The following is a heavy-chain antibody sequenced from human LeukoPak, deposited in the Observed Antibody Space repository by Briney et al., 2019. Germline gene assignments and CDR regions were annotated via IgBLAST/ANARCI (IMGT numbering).Heavy chain of an antibody. J-gene: IGHJ4*02. CDR2: ISSDGGST. Sequence: LGGSLRLSCAASGFTFSNYSMHWVRQAPGKGLEYVSTISSDGGSTYYANSVKGRFTISRDNSKNTLYLQMGSLRAEDMAVYFCRRGGAAPAVVYWGQGTLVTVSS. V-gene: IGHV3-64*01. CDR1: GFTFSNYS. CDR3: RRGGAAPAVVY. D-gene: IGHD6-25*01.